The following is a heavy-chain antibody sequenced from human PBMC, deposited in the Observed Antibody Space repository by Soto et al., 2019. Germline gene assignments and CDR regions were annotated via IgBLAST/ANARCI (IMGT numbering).Heavy chain of an antibody. V-gene: IGHV3-9*01. Sequence: LRLSCAASGFTFDDYAMHWVRQAPGKGLEWVSGISWNSGSIGYADSVKGRFTISRDNAKNSLYLQMNSLRAEGTALYYCAKSLVVTTTLFSRAFDIWGQGTMVNVSS. D-gene: IGHD3-22*01. CDR3: AKSLVVTTTLFSRAFDI. CDR1: GFTFDDYA. CDR2: ISWNSGSI. J-gene: IGHJ3*02.